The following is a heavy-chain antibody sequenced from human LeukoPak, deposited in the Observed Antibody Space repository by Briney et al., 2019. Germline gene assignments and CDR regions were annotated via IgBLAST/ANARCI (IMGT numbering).Heavy chain of an antibody. CDR1: GFAFSSAW. CDR2: IKRKDDGGTT. V-gene: IGHV3-15*01. Sequence: GGSLRLSCAASGFAFSSAWMSWVRQAPGKGLEWVGRIKRKDDGGTTEYAAPVKGRFTISRDDSKNTMYLQMTSLKSEDTAVYYCTTGRATTGATCWGQGTLVTVSS. CDR3: TTGRATTGATC. J-gene: IGHJ4*02. D-gene: IGHD6-13*01.